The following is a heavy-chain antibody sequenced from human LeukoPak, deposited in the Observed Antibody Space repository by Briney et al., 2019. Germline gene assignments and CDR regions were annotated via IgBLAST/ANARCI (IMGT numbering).Heavy chain of an antibody. CDR2: ISANGVST. J-gene: IGHJ4*02. Sequence: GGSLRLSCAASGYIFSNSAMTWVRQAPGKGLEWVSGISANGVSTYYADSVKGRFTISRDSSKNTLYLQMNSLRVEDTAVYYCAKGNPYTSPPLDYWGQGILVTVSS. V-gene: IGHV3-23*01. CDR3: AKGNPYTSPPLDY. CDR1: GYIFSNSA. D-gene: IGHD6-13*01.